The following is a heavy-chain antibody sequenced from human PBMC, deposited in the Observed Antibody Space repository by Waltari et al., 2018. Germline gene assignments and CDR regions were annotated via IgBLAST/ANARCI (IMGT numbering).Heavy chain of an antibody. J-gene: IGHJ4*02. CDR1: GFTFSSYS. CDR2: IDSTGGHI. D-gene: IGHD2-2*01. Sequence: DVQLVESGGGLVKPGGSLRLSCAASGFTFSSYSMNWVRQAPGKGLQWVASIDSTGGHIYYADSVKGRFTISRDNAKNSLYLQMNSLRAEDTALYYCARPSQYNLLQGAGVDYWGQGTLVTVSS. V-gene: IGHV3-21*02. CDR3: ARPSQYNLLQGAGVDY.